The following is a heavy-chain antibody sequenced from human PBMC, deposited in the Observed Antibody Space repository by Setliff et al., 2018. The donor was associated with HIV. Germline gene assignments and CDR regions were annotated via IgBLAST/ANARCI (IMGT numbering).Heavy chain of an antibody. J-gene: IGHJ4*02. CDR3: ARGHYRLFGELFSTPVALDY. D-gene: IGHD3-10*02. V-gene: IGHV1-3*01. Sequence: GASVKVSCKASGYTFTSYAMHWVRQAPGQRLEWMGWINAGNGNTKYSQKFQGRVTITRDTSASTAYMELSSLRPEDTAVYYCARGHYRLFGELFSTPVALDYWGQGTLVTVSS. CDR1: GYTFTSYA. CDR2: INAGNGNT.